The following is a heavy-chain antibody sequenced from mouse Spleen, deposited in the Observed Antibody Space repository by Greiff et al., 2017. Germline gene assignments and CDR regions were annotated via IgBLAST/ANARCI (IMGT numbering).Heavy chain of an antibody. V-gene: IGHV1-4*01. CDR2: INPSSGYT. CDR1: GYTFTSYT. J-gene: IGHJ2*01. Sequence: QVQLKESGAELARPGASVKMSCKASGYTFTSYTMHWVKQRPGQGLEWIGYINPSSGYTKYNQKFKDKATLTADKSSSTAYMQLSSLTSEDSAVYYCARYVYYFDYWGQGTTLTVSS. CDR3: ARYVYYFDY.